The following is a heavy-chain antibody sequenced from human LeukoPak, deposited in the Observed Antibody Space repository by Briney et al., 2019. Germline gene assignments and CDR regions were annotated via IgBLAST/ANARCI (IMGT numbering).Heavy chain of an antibody. V-gene: IGHV1-58*01. Sequence: SVKVSCKSSGFSVSNSAVQWVRQARGQRLEWIGWIIVGSGTTNYAQSLQGRLTITRDMSTNPAYMELSSLRSEDTAVYYCAAERYGGISDCCNFEIWGQGTMVTVSS. J-gene: IGHJ3*02. CDR1: GFSVSNSA. D-gene: IGHD4-23*01. CDR3: AAERYGGISDCCNFEI. CDR2: IIVGSGTT.